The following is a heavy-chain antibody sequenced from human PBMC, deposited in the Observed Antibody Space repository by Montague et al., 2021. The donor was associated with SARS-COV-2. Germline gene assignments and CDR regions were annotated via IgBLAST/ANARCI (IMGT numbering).Heavy chain of an antibody. Sequence: SLRLSCAASGFPFNTHAMFWIRQAPGKGLECVAETSYDASKEVYADAVKGRFTISRDNSKNLLFLNMNSLTADDTAVYYCAREEWGYFDLCGRGSLVTVSS. CDR1: GFPFNTHA. CDR3: AREEWGYFDL. V-gene: IGHV3-30*03. CDR2: TSYDASKE. J-gene: IGHJ2*01. D-gene: IGHD3-3*01.